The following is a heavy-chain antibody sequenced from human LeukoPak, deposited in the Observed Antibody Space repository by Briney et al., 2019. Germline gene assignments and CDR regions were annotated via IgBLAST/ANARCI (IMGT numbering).Heavy chain of an antibody. V-gene: IGHV3-30*04. Sequence: GRSLRLSCAASGFTFSSYAMHWVRQAPGKGLEWVAVISYDGSNKYYADSVKGRFTISRDNSKKTLYLQMNSLRAEDTAVYYCAREAQVGATRFDYWGQGTLVTVSS. D-gene: IGHD1-26*01. J-gene: IGHJ4*02. CDR3: AREAQVGATRFDY. CDR1: GFTFSSYA. CDR2: ISYDGSNK.